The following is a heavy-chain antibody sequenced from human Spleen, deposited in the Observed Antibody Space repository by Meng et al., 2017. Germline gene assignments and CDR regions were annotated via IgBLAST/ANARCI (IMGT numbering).Heavy chain of an antibody. Sequence: GESLKISCAASGFSVSSNYMSWVRQAPGKGLEWVSSISHSSTYIYYADSVKGRFTISRDNAKNSLFLQMNSLRAEDTAVYYCGRDAEGYQLLYGFDYWGQGTLVTVSS. J-gene: IGHJ4*02. CDR2: ISHSSTYI. CDR1: GFSVSSNY. D-gene: IGHD2-2*02. CDR3: GRDAEGYQLLYGFDY. V-gene: IGHV3-21*01.